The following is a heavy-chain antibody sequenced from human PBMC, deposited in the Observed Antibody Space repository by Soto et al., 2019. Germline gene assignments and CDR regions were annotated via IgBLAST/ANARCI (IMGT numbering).Heavy chain of an antibody. J-gene: IGHJ5*02. D-gene: IGHD2-2*02. Sequence: PGGFLRLSCAASGFTFDDYAMHWVRQAPGKGLEWVSGISWNSGSIGYADSVTGRLTISRDNAKNSLYLQMNSLRAEDTALYYCAKDKGNRSLPATAIQEDGGFDPWGQGTLVTVSS. CDR3: AKDKGNRSLPATAIQEDGGFDP. CDR2: ISWNSGSI. V-gene: IGHV3-9*01. CDR1: GFTFDDYA.